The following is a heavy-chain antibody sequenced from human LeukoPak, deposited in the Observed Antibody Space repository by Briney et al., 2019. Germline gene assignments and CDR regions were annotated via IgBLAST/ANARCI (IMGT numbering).Heavy chain of an antibody. D-gene: IGHD6-6*01. J-gene: IGHJ2*01. CDR2: IYISGST. CDR3: ARVTSPDWYFDL. CDR1: GGSISSGSYY. Sequence: SETLSLTCTVSGGSISSGSYYWSWIRQPAGKGLEWIGRIYISGSTNYNPSLKSRVTISVDTSKNQFSLKLSSVTAADTAVYYCARVTSPDWYFDLWGRGTLVTVSS. V-gene: IGHV4-61*02.